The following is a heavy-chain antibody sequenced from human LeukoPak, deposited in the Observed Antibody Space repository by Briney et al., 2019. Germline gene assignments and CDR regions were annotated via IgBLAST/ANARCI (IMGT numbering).Heavy chain of an antibody. J-gene: IGHJ5*02. CDR1: GGSISSSNW. CDR3: ARVHYYDASDYSTSNWFDP. D-gene: IGHD3-22*01. CDR2: IYHSGST. Sequence: PSETLSLTCAVSGGSISSSNWWSWVRQTPGKGLEWIGSIYHSGSTYYNPSLKSRVTISLDPSKNQFSLKLTSVAAADTALYHCARVHYYDASDYSTSNWFDPWGQGTLVTVSS. V-gene: IGHV4-4*02.